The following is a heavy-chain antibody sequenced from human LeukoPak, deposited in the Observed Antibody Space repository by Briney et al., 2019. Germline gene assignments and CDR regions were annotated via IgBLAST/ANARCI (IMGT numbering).Heavy chain of an antibody. D-gene: IGHD1-26*01. Sequence: SETLSLTCTVSGGSISSHYWTWIRQPPGKGLEWIGYIYFTGSTNYNPSLKSRVTISVDMSNNRFSLNLNSVTAADTAVYFCARGGAFLTDWGQGTLVTVSS. CDR3: ARGGAFLTD. CDR2: IYFTGST. J-gene: IGHJ4*02. CDR1: GGSISSHY. V-gene: IGHV4-59*08.